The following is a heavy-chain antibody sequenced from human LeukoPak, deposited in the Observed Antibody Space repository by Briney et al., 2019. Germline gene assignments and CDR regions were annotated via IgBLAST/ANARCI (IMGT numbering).Heavy chain of an antibody. D-gene: IGHD6-13*01. Sequence: GGSLRLSCAASGFTFSSYGMHWVRQAPGKGLEWVAFIRYDGSNKYYADSVKGRFTISRDNSKNTLYLQMNSLGAEDTAVYYCANQYSSSWYVNMYWGQGTLVTVSS. CDR1: GFTFSSYG. CDR3: ANQYSSSWYVNMY. V-gene: IGHV3-30*02. J-gene: IGHJ4*02. CDR2: IRYDGSNK.